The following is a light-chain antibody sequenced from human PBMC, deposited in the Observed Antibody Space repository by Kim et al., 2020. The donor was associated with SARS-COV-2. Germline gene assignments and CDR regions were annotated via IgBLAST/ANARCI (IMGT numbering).Light chain of an antibody. CDR1: QNISNY. CDR3: QQSVSTPRT. CDR2: DAS. J-gene: IGKJ2*01. V-gene: IGKV1-39*01. Sequence: SASVGDRVTITCRASQNISNYLNWYQQKPGKATKFLIYDASGLQSGVPSRFSGSGSGTDFTLTISSLQPEDFATYYCQQSVSTPRTFGEGTKLEI.